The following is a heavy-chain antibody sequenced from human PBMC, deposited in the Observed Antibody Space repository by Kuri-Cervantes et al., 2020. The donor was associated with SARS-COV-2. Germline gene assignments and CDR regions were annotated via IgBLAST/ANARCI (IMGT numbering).Heavy chain of an antibody. CDR2: ISYDGNNK. V-gene: IGHV3-30*18. CDR3: AKDRVGVHDF. CDR1: GFKFSRTD. D-gene: IGHD2-21*01. Sequence: GGSLRLSCAASGFKFSRTDMHWVRQTPGKGLEWVAFISYDGNNKKCIASGKGRFTISRDNSQNTLYLQMKSLTSEDTAMYYCAKDRVGVHDFWGQGTLVTVSS. J-gene: IGHJ4*02.